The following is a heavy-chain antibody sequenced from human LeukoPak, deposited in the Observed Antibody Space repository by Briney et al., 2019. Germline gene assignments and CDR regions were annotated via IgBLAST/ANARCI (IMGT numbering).Heavy chain of an antibody. Sequence: GGSLRLSCAASGFTFSSYGMHWVRQAPGKGLEWVAVIWYDGSNKYYADSVKGRFTISRDNSKNTLYLQMNSLRAEDTAVYYCARGGGGDYGEYGEGYFDYWGQGTLVTVSS. CDR2: IWYDGSNK. J-gene: IGHJ4*02. CDR1: GFTFSSYG. D-gene: IGHD4-17*01. V-gene: IGHV3-33*01. CDR3: ARGGGGDYGEYGEGYFDY.